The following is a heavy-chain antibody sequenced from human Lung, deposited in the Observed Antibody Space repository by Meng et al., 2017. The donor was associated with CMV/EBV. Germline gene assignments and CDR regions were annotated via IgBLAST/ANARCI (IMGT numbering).Heavy chain of an antibody. CDR3: ARSLFDSNDPFDY. V-gene: IGHV3-48*04. CDR2: ISSSGSAK. J-gene: IGHJ4*02. CDR1: GFTFSSYT. Sequence: SCAAYGFTFSSYTMNCVRQAPGKGLEWVSYISSSGSAKYYADSLRGRFTISRDNAKYSLYLQMNSLRADDTAVYYCARSLFDSNDPFDYWGQGTVVTVSS. D-gene: IGHD3-22*01.